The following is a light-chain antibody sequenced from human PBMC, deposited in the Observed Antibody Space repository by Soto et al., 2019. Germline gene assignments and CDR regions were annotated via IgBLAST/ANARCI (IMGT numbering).Light chain of an antibody. CDR3: QHYNNWPPIT. CDR1: QSVSHR. Sequence: ILMTQSPATLSVSPWERATLSCRASQSVSHRLAWYQQKPGQAPRLLIYDTSTRATGIPARFSGSGSGTEFTLTISSLQSEDFAVYYCQHYNNWPPITFGQGTRLEIK. CDR2: DTS. J-gene: IGKJ5*01. V-gene: IGKV3-15*01.